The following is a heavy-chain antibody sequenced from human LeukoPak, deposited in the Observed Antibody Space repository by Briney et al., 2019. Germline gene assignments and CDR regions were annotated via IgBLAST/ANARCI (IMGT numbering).Heavy chain of an antibody. CDR1: GFTFSSYS. V-gene: IGHV3-48*04. J-gene: IGHJ4*02. CDR2: ISSSSSTI. CDR3: ARGAMVRGAPTYFDY. Sequence: GSLRLSCAASGFTFSSYSMNWVRRAPGKGLEWVSYISSSSSTIYYADSVKGRFTISRDNAKNSLYLQMNSLRAEDTAVYYCARGAMVRGAPTYFDYWGQGTLVTVSS. D-gene: IGHD3-10*01.